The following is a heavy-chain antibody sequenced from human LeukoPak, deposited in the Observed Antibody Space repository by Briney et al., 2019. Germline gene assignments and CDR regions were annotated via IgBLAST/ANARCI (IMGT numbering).Heavy chain of an antibody. Sequence: WVRQAPGKGLEWVGSIYYTGSTYFNPSLQNRVTISVDTSKNHFPLELSSMTAADTAVYYCAKQEAVTATYFYGMDVWGQGTTVTV. CDR3: AKQEAVTATYFYGMDV. J-gene: IGHJ6*02. CDR2: IYYTGST. V-gene: IGHV4-39*01. D-gene: IGHD2-21*02.